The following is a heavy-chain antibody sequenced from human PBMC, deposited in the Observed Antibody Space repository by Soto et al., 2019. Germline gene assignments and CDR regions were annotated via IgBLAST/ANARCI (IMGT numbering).Heavy chain of an antibody. V-gene: IGHV3-23*01. CDR3: AKDRVLRYFDWSYYFDY. CDR2: ISGSGGST. Sequence: GGSLRLSCAASGFTFSSYAMSWVRQAPGKGLEWVSAISGSGGSTYYADSVKGRFTISRDNSKNTLYLQMNSLRAEDTAVYYCAKDRVLRYFDWSYYFDYWGQGTLVPVSS. J-gene: IGHJ4*02. CDR1: GFTFSSYA. D-gene: IGHD3-9*01.